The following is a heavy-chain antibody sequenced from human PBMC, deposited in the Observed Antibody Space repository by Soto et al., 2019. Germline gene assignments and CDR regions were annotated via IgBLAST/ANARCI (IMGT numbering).Heavy chain of an antibody. CDR1: GFTFSSYA. Sequence: PGGSLRLSCAASGFTFSSYAMSWVRQAPGKGLEWVSAISGSGGSTYYADSVKGRFTISRDNSKNTLYLQMNSLRAEDTAVYYCAKVLTGTTYYYYGMDVWGQGTTVPVSS. CDR2: ISGSGGST. J-gene: IGHJ6*02. V-gene: IGHV3-23*01. D-gene: IGHD1-20*01. CDR3: AKVLTGTTYYYYGMDV.